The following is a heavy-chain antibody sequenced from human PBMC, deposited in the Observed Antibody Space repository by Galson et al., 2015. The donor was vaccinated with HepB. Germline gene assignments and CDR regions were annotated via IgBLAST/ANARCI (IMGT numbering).Heavy chain of an antibody. CDR2: IYSGGNT. J-gene: IGHJ4*02. D-gene: IGHD6-13*01. CDR1: EFTVSSNF. CDR3: ARGYSSSWYFDY. Sequence: SLRLSCAASEFTVSSNFLSWVRQAPGKGLEWVSVIYSGGNTYYADSVKGRFTISRHISKNTLFLQMSSLRAEDTAVYFCARGYSSSWYFDYWGQGTLVTVSS. V-gene: IGHV3-53*04.